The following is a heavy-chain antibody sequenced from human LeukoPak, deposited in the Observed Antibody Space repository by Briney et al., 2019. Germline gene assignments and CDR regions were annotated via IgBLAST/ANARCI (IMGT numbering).Heavy chain of an antibody. Sequence: PSETLSLTCTVSGGSVSSSNYYWSWSSQPAGEGVEWVGFFSYNVHSDYNHSLKSRVTISVDTSKNQFSLRLSSVTDADTAIYYCARVPAAGTGPDYWGQGTLVTVSS. D-gene: IGHD6-13*01. CDR3: ARVPAAGTGPDY. CDR2: FSYNVHS. J-gene: IGHJ4*02. V-gene: IGHV4-61*01. CDR1: GGSVSSSNYY.